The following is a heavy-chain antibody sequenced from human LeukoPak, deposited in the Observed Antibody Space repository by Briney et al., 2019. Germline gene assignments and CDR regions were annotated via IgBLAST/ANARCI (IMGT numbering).Heavy chain of an antibody. Sequence: GGSLRLSWAASGFTFRSYSMNWVRQAPGKGLEWFSYISSSSSTIYYADPVKGRFTISRDNAKNSLYLQMNSLRAEDTAVYYCARDLYVDIVATIPDAFDIWGQGTMVTVSS. V-gene: IGHV3-48*01. CDR1: GFTFRSYS. J-gene: IGHJ3*02. CDR2: ISSSSSTI. D-gene: IGHD5-12*01. CDR3: ARDLYVDIVATIPDAFDI.